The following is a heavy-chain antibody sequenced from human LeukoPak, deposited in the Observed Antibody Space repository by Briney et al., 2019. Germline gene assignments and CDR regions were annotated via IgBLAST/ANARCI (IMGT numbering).Heavy chain of an antibody. CDR3: AKVWFGEAGSKDY. V-gene: IGHV3-23*01. J-gene: IGHJ4*02. Sequence: GGSPRLSCAASGFTFSSYAMSWVRHAPRKGLEWVSAISGSGGSTYYAAPVKGRFTITKENSKKTRYLKMTSLRVEDTAVYYCAKVWFGEAGSKDYWGQGTLVTVSA. CDR1: GFTFSSYA. D-gene: IGHD3-10*01. CDR2: ISGSGGST.